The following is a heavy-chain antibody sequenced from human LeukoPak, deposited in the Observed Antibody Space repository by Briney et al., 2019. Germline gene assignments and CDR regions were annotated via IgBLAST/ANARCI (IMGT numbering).Heavy chain of an antibody. Sequence: PGRSLRLSCAASGFTFSSYAMNWVRQAPGKGLEWVSYISSSGSTIYYADSEKGRFTISRDNAKNSLYLQMNSLRAEDTAVYYCAELGITMIGGVWGKGTTVTISS. V-gene: IGHV3-48*03. CDR2: ISSSGSTI. D-gene: IGHD3-10*02. J-gene: IGHJ6*04. CDR3: AELGITMIGGV. CDR1: GFTFSSYA.